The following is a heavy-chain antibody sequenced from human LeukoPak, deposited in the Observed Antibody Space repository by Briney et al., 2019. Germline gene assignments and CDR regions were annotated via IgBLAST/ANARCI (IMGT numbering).Heavy chain of an antibody. Sequence: GGSLRLSCVVSGISLSNYAMTWVRQAPGKGLEWVSYISERGGSTTYADSVKGRFTISRDNSKNTLYLQMNSLRAEDTAVYYCAHSGPLRFLDYWGQGTLVTVSS. D-gene: IGHD3-3*01. CDR3: AHSGPLRFLDY. CDR2: ISERGGST. CDR1: GISLSNYA. J-gene: IGHJ4*02. V-gene: IGHV3-23*01.